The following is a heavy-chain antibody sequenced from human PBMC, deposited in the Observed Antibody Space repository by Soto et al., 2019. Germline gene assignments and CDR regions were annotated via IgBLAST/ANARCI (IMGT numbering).Heavy chain of an antibody. CDR3: ARVPSYSYGYDY. J-gene: IGHJ4*02. V-gene: IGHV1-69*02. D-gene: IGHD5-18*01. CDR1: GGTFSSYT. Sequence: ASVKVSCKASGGTFSSYTISWVRQAPGQGLEWMGRIIPILGIANYAQKFQGRVTITADKSTSTAYMELSSLRSEDTAVYYCARVPSYSYGYDYWGQGTLVTVSS. CDR2: IIPILGIA.